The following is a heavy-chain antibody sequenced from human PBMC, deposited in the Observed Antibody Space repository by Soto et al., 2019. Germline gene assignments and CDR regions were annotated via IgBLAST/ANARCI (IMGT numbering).Heavy chain of an antibody. J-gene: IGHJ5*02. V-gene: IGHV4-39*01. CDR3: ALSSGKLLWFGEPFSGSGSDP. Sequence: PSETLSLTCTVSGVSITSGTYYWGWIRQPPGKGLEWIGTIYYTGSTYYDPSLKSRVTISVDTSKNQFSLKLTSVTAADTAVYYCALSSGKLLWFGEPFSGSGSDPWGQGTLVTVSS. CDR2: IYYTGST. D-gene: IGHD3-10*01. CDR1: GVSITSGTYY.